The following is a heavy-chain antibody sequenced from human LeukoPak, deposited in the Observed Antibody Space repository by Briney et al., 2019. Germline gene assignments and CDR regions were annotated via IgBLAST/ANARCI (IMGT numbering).Heavy chain of an antibody. Sequence: SETLSLTCAVYGESFSDYYWSWIRQPAGKGLEWIGRIYTSGSTNYNPSLKSRVTMSVDTSKNQFSLKLSSVTAADTAVYYCARDRVCSSSWTLNWFDPWGQGTLVTVSS. CDR1: GESFSDYY. V-gene: IGHV4-4*07. CDR2: IYTSGST. D-gene: IGHD6-13*01. CDR3: ARDRVCSSSWTLNWFDP. J-gene: IGHJ5*02.